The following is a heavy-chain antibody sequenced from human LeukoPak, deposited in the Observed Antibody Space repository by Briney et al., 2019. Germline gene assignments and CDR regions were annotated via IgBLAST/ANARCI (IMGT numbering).Heavy chain of an antibody. Sequence: PGGSLRLSCAASGFTLSSYAMSWVRQAPGKGLEWVSAISGSGGSTYYADSVKGRFTISRDNSKNTLYLQMNSLRAEDTAVYYCAKDLAIFEYSSGWYRYWGQGTLVTVSS. CDR3: AKDLAIFEYSSGWYRY. V-gene: IGHV3-23*01. CDR1: GFTLSSYA. J-gene: IGHJ4*02. D-gene: IGHD6-19*01. CDR2: ISGSGGST.